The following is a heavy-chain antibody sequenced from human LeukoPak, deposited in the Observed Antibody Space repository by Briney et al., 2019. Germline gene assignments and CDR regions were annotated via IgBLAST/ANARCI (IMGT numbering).Heavy chain of an antibody. CDR2: MNPNSGNT. CDR1: GYTFTSYD. J-gene: IGHJ4*02. V-gene: IGHV1-8*01. D-gene: IGHD5-18*01. Sequence: EASVKVSCKASGYTFTSYDINWVRQATGQGLEWMGWMNPNSGNTAYARKFQGRLTMTRNTSITTAYMELSSLRSEDTAVYYCAIRMNKPYSPFDYWGQGALVTVSS. CDR3: AIRMNKPYSPFDY.